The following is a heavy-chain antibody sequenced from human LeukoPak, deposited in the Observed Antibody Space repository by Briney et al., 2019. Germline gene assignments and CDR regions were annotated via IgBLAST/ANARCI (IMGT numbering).Heavy chain of an antibody. D-gene: IGHD3-22*01. CDR1: GFTFSDYI. J-gene: IGHJ4*02. Sequence: GGSLRLSCAASGFTFSDYILDWVRQAPGKGLEWVAGISDTGGRTNYADSVKGRFTISRDNPKNTLCLQMNSLRAEDTAVYFSAKRGVVIRVILVGFHKEAYYFDSWGQGALVTVSS. CDR2: ISDTGGRT. V-gene: IGHV3-23*01. CDR3: AKRGVVIRVILVGFHKEAYYFDS.